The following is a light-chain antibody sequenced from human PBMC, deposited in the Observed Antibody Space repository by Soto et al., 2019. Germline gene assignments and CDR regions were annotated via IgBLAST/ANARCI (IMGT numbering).Light chain of an antibody. CDR2: SAS. J-gene: IGKJ2*01. CDR3: QQGHHWPLT. Sequence: EILMTQSPATLSVSPGERATLSCRASQSISTELAWYQQRPGQPPRLLIYSASTRATGVPARFTGSGSGSEFTLTISGLQSEDFAFYFCQQGHHWPLTVGQGTRLEI. CDR1: QSISTE. V-gene: IGKV3-15*01.